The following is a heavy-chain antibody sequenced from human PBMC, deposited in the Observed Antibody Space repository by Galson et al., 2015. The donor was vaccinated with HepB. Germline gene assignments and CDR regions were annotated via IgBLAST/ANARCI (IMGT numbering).Heavy chain of an antibody. J-gene: IGHJ6*02. CDR1: GYTFTSYY. CDR2: INPSGGST. CDR3: ARDWKPHLSYYYYYGMDV. D-gene: IGHD1-1*01. V-gene: IGHV1-46*01. Sequence: SVKVSCKASGYTFTSYYMHWVRQAPGQGLEWMGIINPSGGSTSYAQKFQGRVTMTRDTSTSTVYMELSSLRSEDTAVYYCARDWKPHLSYYYYYGMDVWGQGTTVTVSS.